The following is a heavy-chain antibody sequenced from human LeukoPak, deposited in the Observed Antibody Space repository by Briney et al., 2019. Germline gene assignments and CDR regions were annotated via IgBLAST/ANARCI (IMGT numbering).Heavy chain of an antibody. Sequence: GGSLRLSCAASGFTFSDYSMHWVRQTPGKGLVWVSRIKTDGTTTHYADSVKGRFTISRDNAKNTLYLQMNNLRAEDTAVYYCARDNEWSLYDFWGQGTLVAVSS. CDR2: IKTDGTTT. V-gene: IGHV3-74*01. CDR3: ARDNEWSLYDF. J-gene: IGHJ4*02. D-gene: IGHD3-3*01. CDR1: GFTFSDYS.